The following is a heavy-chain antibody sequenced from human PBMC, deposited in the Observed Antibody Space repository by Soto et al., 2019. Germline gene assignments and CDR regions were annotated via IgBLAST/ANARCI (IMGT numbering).Heavy chain of an antibody. CDR2: INPNSGGT. Sequence: QVQLVQSGAEVKKPGASVKVSCKASGYTFTGYYMHWVRQAPGQGLEWMGWINPNSGGTNYAQKFQGWVTMTRDTSISTANMELSRLRSDDTAVYYCARMAAQWRQPRYYFDYWGQGTLVTVSS. D-gene: IGHD6-6*01. CDR3: ARMAAQWRQPRYYFDY. V-gene: IGHV1-2*04. J-gene: IGHJ4*02. CDR1: GYTFTGYY.